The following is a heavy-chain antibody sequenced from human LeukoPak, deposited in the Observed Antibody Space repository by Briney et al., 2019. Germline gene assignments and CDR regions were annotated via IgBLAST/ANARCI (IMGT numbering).Heavy chain of an antibody. CDR2: ISYDGSNK. J-gene: IGHJ5*02. CDR1: GFTFSSYA. D-gene: IGHD1-26*01. Sequence: GGSLRLSCAASGFTFSSYAMHWVRQAPGKGLEWVAVISYDGSNKYYADSVKGRFTISRDNSKNTLYLQMNSLRAEDTAVYYCAKDRGSGIVGAWGQGTLVTVSS. CDR3: AKDRGSGIVGA. V-gene: IGHV3-30-3*01.